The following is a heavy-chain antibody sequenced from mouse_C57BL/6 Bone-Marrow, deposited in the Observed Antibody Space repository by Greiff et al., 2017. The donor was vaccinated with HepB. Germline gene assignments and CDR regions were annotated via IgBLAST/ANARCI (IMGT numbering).Heavy chain of an antibody. Sequence: QVTLKESGPGILQPSQSLSLTCSVSGFSLSTFGMGVGWIRQPSGKGLEWLAHIWWDDDKYYNPALKSRLTISKDTSKNQVFLTNANVDTADTATSYCAGNWSWYIDVWGTGTTVNVSS. D-gene: IGHD4-1*02. CDR1: GFSLSTFGMG. V-gene: IGHV8-8*01. CDR3: AGNWSWYIDV. CDR2: IWWDDDK. J-gene: IGHJ1*03.